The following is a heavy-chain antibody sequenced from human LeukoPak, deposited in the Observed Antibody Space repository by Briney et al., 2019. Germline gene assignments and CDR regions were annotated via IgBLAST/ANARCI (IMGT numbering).Heavy chain of an antibody. V-gene: IGHV4-34*01. CDR2: INHSGST. CDR3: ARQALQYFDLLSVPYFMDV. J-gene: IGHJ6*03. CDR1: GGSFSGYY. D-gene: IGHD3-9*01. Sequence: SETLSLTCAVYGGSFSGYYWSWIRQPPGKGLEWIGEINHSGSTNYNPSLRSRVSISVDTSKNQFSLKLTSVTAADTAVYYFARQALQYFDLLSVPYFMDVWGKGTTVTISS.